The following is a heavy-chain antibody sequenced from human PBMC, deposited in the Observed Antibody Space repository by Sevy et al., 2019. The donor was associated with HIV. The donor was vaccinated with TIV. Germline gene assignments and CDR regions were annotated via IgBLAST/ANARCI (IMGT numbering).Heavy chain of an antibody. V-gene: IGHV3-23*01. CDR1: GFTVANYS. Sequence: GGSLRLSCAASGFTVANYSMSWVRQAPGKGLEWVSTFSFGCGRINYADSVKGRLTISRDDSKNTLFLQMNSLRAEDTATYFCAREGCTQPHDYWGQGTLVTVSS. J-gene: IGHJ4*02. CDR3: AREGCTQPHDY. CDR2: FSFGCGRI. D-gene: IGHD2-8*01.